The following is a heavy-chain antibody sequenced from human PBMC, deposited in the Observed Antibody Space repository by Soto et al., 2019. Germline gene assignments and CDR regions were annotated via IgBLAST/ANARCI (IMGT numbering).Heavy chain of an antibody. V-gene: IGHV4-4*02. CDR1: GGSISSNW. CDR3: ARVLVAVAGTFDY. D-gene: IGHD6-19*01. J-gene: IGHJ4*02. Sequence: QVQLQESGPGLVKPSGTLSLTCAVSGGSISSNWWSWVRQPPGKGLEWIGEIYHSASPNYNPSLRSRVTISVDKSNNQFSLRLTSVTAADTAVYYCARVLVAVAGTFDYWGQGTLVTVSS. CDR2: IYHSASP.